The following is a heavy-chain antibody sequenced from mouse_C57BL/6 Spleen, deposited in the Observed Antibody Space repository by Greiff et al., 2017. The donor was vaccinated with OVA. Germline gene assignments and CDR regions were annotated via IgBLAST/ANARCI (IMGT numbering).Heavy chain of an antibody. D-gene: IGHD2-9*01. CDR3: ARFPFYGYGVYYFDY. CDR1: GFNIKDYY. J-gene: IGHJ2*01. Sequence: DVKLQESGAELVKPGASVKLSCTASGFNIKDYYMHWVKQRTEQGLEWIGRIDPEDGETKYAPKFQGKATITADTSSNTAYLQLSSLTSEDTAVYYCARFPFYGYGVYYFDYWGQGTTLTVSS. CDR2: IDPEDGET. V-gene: IGHV14-2*01.